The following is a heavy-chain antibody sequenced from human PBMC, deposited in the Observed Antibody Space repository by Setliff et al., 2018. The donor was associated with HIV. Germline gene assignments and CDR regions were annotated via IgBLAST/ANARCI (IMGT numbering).Heavy chain of an antibody. D-gene: IGHD6-19*01. Sequence: ASVKVSCKASGGTFSSYAISWVRQAPGQGLEWMGWMNLKSGNTGYARKFQGRVTMTRDTSIDTAYMELTSLTSEDTAVYYCARGRGSSAWYTSGWYSSRYMDVWGKGTTVTVSS. CDR1: GGTFSSYA. J-gene: IGHJ6*03. CDR2: MNLKSGNT. CDR3: ARGRGSSAWYTSGWYSSRYMDV. V-gene: IGHV1-8*02.